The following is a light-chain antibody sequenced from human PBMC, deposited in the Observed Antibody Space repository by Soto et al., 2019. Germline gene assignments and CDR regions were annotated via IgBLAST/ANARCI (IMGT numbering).Light chain of an antibody. J-gene: IGKJ5*01. Sequence: EAVLTQSPGTLSLSPGEIATLSCRASQSVRRRLAWYHHKSGQAPRLLISGASNRATGTPDRFSGSGSGTDFTLIITRLEPEDFALYYCQQYGSPPITFGQGTRLEFK. CDR1: QSVRRR. V-gene: IGKV3-20*01. CDR2: GAS. CDR3: QQYGSPPIT.